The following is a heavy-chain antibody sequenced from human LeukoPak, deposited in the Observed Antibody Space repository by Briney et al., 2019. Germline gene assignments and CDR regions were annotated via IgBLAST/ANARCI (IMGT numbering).Heavy chain of an antibody. V-gene: IGHV3-30*04. CDR3: PRVPVWGTVTTHYFDY. D-gene: IGHD4-11*01. Sequence: GGSLRLSCVASGCTFSTYAMPWVRQAPGKELNWVALISYDGTDKYYADFVKGRFTISRDNSKNTLYLQIDSLTTEDTAVYYCPRVPVWGTVTTHYFDYWGQGTLVTVSS. J-gene: IGHJ4*02. CDR1: GCTFSTYA. CDR2: ISYDGTDK.